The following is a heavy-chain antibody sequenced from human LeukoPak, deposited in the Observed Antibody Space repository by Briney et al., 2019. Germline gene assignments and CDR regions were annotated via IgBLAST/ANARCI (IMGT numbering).Heavy chain of an antibody. CDR2: INHSGST. Sequence: SETLSLTCAVYGGSFSDYYWSWIRQPPGKGLEWIGEINHSGSTNYNPSLKSRVTISVDTSKNRFSLKLSSVTAADTAVYYCARGTDILTGYPKPYYFDYWGQGTLVTVSS. CDR3: ARGTDILTGYPKPYYFDY. V-gene: IGHV4-34*01. D-gene: IGHD3-9*01. J-gene: IGHJ4*02. CDR1: GGSFSDYY.